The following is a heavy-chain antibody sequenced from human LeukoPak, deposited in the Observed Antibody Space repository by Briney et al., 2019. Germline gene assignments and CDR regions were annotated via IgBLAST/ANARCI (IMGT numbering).Heavy chain of an antibody. D-gene: IGHD4-17*01. Sequence: GESLKISCKTSGYDFSSKWIGWVRQMPGKGLEWMGIIYPTDSITKYSPSFQGHVTMSVDTSVNTAYLQWTSLKASDTAIYYCARLAPDYADYWFDPWDQGTLVTVSS. CDR3: ARLAPDYADYWFDP. J-gene: IGHJ5*02. CDR2: IYPTDSIT. CDR1: GYDFSSKW. V-gene: IGHV5-51*01.